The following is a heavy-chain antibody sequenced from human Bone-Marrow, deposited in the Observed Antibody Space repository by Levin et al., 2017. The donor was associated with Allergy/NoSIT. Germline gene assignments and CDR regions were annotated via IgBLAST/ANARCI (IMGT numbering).Heavy chain of an antibody. CDR3: VRGNYNFDY. Sequence: SCAISGESVSSSSAAWNWIRQSPSRGLEWLGRTYYRSKWYNEYAVSVKSRITVNPDTSKNQFSLQLTSVTPEDTAVYYCVRGNYNFDYWDQGTLVTVSS. J-gene: IGHJ4*02. CDR2: TYYRSKWYN. CDR1: GESVSSSSAA. V-gene: IGHV6-1*01. D-gene: IGHD3-10*01.